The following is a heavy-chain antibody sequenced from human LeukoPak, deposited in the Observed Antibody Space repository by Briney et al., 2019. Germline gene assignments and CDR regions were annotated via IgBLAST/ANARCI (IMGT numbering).Heavy chain of an antibody. CDR3: AKDLFTVGSDMPNKAALSMDV. CDR2: ISGSGGST. CDR1: GFTFSSYA. Sequence: PGGSLRLSCAASGFTFSSYAMSWVRQAPGKGLERVSAISGSGGSTYYADSVKGRFTISRDNSKNTLYLQMNSLRAEDTAVYYCAKDLFTVGSDMPNKAALSMDVWGKGTTVTVSS. D-gene: IGHD6-6*01. V-gene: IGHV3-23*01. J-gene: IGHJ6*03.